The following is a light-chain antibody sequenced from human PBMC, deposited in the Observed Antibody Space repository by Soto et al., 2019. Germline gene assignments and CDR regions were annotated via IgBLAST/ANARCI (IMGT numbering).Light chain of an antibody. CDR1: QSISSY. CDR2: AAS. CDR3: QQSYSTLST. J-gene: IGKJ1*01. V-gene: IGKV1-39*01. Sequence: DIQMTQSPSSLPASVGDRVTITFRASQSISSYLNWYQQKPGKAPKLLIYAASSLQSGVPSRFSGSGSGTDFTLTISSLQPEDFATYYCQQSYSTLSTFGQGTKVDI.